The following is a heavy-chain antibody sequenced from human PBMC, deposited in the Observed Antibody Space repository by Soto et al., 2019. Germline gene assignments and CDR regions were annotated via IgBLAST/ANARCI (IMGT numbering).Heavy chain of an antibody. D-gene: IGHD3-22*01. J-gene: IGHJ5*02. CDR3: ARVIGYYYDSSGQNWFDP. Sequence: SVKVSCKASGFTFSSSAVHWVRQARGHRLEWIGWIVVGNSNTNYAQKLQGRVTMTTDTSTSTAYMELRSLRSDDTAVYYCARVIGYYYDSSGQNWFDPWGQGTLVTVSS. CDR2: IVVGNSNT. V-gene: IGHV1-58*01. CDR1: GFTFSSSA.